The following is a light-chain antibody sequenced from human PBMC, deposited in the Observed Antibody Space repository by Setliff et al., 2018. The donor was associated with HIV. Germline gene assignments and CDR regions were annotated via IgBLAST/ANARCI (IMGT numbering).Light chain of an antibody. Sequence: DIQMTQSPSSLSASVGDRVSITCRASQNIGNSLAWYQQKPGKAPKFLIYGASSLKRGVPSRFSGTGFGTEFTLTISSLQPDDFATYYCQRYDTYSRTFGQGTKVDIK. CDR3: QRYDTYSRT. CDR2: GAS. J-gene: IGKJ1*01. CDR1: QNIGNS. V-gene: IGKV1-5*01.